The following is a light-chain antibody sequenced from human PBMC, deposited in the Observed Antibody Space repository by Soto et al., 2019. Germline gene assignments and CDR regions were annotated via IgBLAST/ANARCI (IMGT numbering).Light chain of an antibody. CDR2: DAS. CDR1: QDIYKY. CDR3: QKYNRAPRT. J-gene: IGKJ1*01. V-gene: IGKV1-27*01. Sequence: DIQMTQSPSSLSASVGDRVTITCRASQDIYKYLAWFQQKPGKAPKLLIFDASTLHSGVPPRFSGSGSGTDFTLTISGLQPEDVATYYCQKYNRAPRTFGQGTQVEIK.